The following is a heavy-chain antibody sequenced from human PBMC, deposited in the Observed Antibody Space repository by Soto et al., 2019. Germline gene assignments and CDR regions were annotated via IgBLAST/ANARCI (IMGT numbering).Heavy chain of an antibody. CDR3: ARRSPRITMVRGVTDFDH. Sequence: GESLKISCKGSGYSFTSYWISWVRQMPGKGLEWMGRIDPSDSYTNYSPSFQGHVTISADKSISTAYLQWSGLKASDTAMYYCARRSPRITMVRGVTDFDHWGQGTLVTVSS. J-gene: IGHJ4*02. D-gene: IGHD3-10*01. V-gene: IGHV5-10-1*01. CDR2: IDPSDSYT. CDR1: GYSFTSYW.